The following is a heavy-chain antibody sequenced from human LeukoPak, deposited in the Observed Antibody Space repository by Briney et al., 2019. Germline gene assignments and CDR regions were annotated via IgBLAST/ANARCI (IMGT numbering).Heavy chain of an antibody. CDR2: ISGSGVST. V-gene: IGHV3-23*01. Sequence: GGSLRLSCVASGFTFSSYAMSWVRQAPGKGLEWVSGISGSGVSTYYADSVKGRFTISRDDSKNTLYLQMNSLRAEDTAVYYCAKDRSYYDSSGYIYYFDYWGQGTLVTVSS. CDR1: GFTFSSYA. D-gene: IGHD3-22*01. CDR3: AKDRSYYDSSGYIYYFDY. J-gene: IGHJ4*02.